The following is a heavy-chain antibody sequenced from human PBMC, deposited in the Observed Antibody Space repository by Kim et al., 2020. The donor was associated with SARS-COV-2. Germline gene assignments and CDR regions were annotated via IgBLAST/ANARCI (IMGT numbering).Heavy chain of an antibody. V-gene: IGHV3-9*02. Sequence: GGSLRLSCVASGFISGDYVMHWVRQAPGKGLEWVSGINWNSGSIGYADSVKGRFTISRDNANKSLYLQMNSLRPEDTALYYCAKMGAVKSYFFYGMDVWGQGTTVTVSS. J-gene: IGHJ6*02. CDR3: AKMGAVKSYFFYGMDV. D-gene: IGHD1-26*01. CDR2: INWNSGSI. CDR1: GFISGDYV.